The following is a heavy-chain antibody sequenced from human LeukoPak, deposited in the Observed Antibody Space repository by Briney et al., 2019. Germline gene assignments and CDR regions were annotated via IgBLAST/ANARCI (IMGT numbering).Heavy chain of an antibody. J-gene: IGHJ4*02. V-gene: IGHV3-9*01. D-gene: IGHD3-22*01. CDR2: ISWNSGSI. CDR3: AKDISDSSGYLDGIFDY. CDR1: GFTFDDYA. Sequence: PGGSLRLSCAASGFTFDDYAMHWVRQAPGKGLEWVSSISWNSGSIGYADSVKGRFTISRDNAKNSLYLQMNSLRVEDTALYYCAKDISDSSGYLDGIFDYWGQGTLVTVSS.